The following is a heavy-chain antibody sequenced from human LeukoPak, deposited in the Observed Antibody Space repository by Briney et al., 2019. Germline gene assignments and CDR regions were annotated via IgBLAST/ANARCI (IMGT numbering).Heavy chain of an antibody. J-gene: IGHJ3*02. CDR2: IYYTGST. V-gene: IGHV4-59*01. CDR1: GGSISSYY. D-gene: IGHD2-21*02. CDR3: ARCARYCGGDCYPDGFDI. Sequence: SETLSLTCTVSGGSISSYYWSWIRQPPGKGLEWIGYIYYTGSTNYNPSLKSRVTMSVDTSKNQFSLKLSSVTAADTAVYYCARCARYCGGDCYPDGFDIWGQGTMVTVSS.